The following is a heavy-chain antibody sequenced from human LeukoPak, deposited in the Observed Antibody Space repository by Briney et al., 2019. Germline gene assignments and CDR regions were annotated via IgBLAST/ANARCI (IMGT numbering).Heavy chain of an antibody. J-gene: IGHJ4*02. CDR1: GFTVTSNY. D-gene: IGHD3-9*01. V-gene: IGHV3-23*01. CDR2: ISGSGGST. CDR3: AKDPYDILTGPDY. Sequence: PVGSLRLSCAASGFTVTSNYMSWVRQAPGKGLEWVSAISGSGGSTYYADSVKGRFTISRDNSKNTLYLQMNSLRAEDTAVYYCAKDPYDILTGPDYWGQGTLVTVSS.